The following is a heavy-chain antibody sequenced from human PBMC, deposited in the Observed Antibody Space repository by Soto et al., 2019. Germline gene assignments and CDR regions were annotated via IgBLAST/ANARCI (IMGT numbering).Heavy chain of an antibody. J-gene: IGHJ4*02. Sequence: EVQLLESGGGLVQPGGSLRLSCGGSGFTFNSYAMTWVRQAPGKGLEWVSAISGSGGTTYYANSVKGSFTISRDQSKDTLYQQMNRLRAEDTAIYYCAKDRHYGSGTYSDSYLDYWGQGTLVTVSS. CDR2: ISGSGGTT. CDR1: GFTFNSYA. V-gene: IGHV3-23*01. D-gene: IGHD3-10*01. CDR3: AKDRHYGSGTYSDSYLDY.